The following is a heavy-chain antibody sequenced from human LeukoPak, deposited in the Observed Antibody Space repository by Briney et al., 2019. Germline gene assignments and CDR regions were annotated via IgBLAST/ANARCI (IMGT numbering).Heavy chain of an antibody. CDR3: ARAWGFVDY. Sequence: PSETLSLTCNVFGGSLNNSYWSWIRQPPGKGLEWLGSIYYAGRTNYNPSLKSRVTVSVDTSKNQFSLKLTSVTAADTAVYYCARAWGFVDYWGQGTLVTVSS. V-gene: IGHV4-59*01. CDR1: GGSLNNSY. J-gene: IGHJ4*02. D-gene: IGHD7-27*01. CDR2: IYYAGRT.